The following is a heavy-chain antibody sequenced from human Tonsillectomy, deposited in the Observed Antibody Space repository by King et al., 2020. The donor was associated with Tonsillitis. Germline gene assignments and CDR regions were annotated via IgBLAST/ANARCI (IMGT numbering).Heavy chain of an antibody. V-gene: IGHV4-61*02. CDR1: GGSISSGSYY. CDR3: AGFVVVPNYYYYMDV. J-gene: IGHJ6*03. Sequence: VQLQESGPGLVKPSQTLSLTCTVSGGSISSGSYYWSWIRQPAGKGLEWIGRLYISGSTNYNPSLKSRVTMSVDTSKNQFSLNLSSVTAADTAVYYCAGFVVVPNYYYYMDVWGKGPRSPSP. D-gene: IGHD2-2*01. CDR2: LYISGST.